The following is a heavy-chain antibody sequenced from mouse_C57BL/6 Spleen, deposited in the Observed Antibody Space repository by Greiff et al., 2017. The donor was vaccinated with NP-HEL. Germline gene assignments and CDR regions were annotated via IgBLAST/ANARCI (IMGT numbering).Heavy chain of an antibody. Sequence: VQLQQSGAELVRPGTSVKVSCKASGYAFTNYLIEWVKQRPGQGLEWIGVINPGSGGTNYNEKFKGKATLTADKSSSTAYMQLSSLTSEDSAVYFCARHLTTVVASGGYWGQGTTLTVSS. V-gene: IGHV1-54*01. CDR1: GYAFTNYL. CDR3: ARHLTTVVASGGY. D-gene: IGHD1-1*01. CDR2: INPGSGGT. J-gene: IGHJ2*01.